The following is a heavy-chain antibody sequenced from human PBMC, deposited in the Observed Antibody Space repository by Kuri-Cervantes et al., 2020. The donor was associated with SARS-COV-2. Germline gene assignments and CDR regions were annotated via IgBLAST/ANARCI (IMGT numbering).Heavy chain of an antibody. Sequence: GESLKISCAASGFTFSSYAMSWVRQAPGKGLEWVSAISGSGGSTYYADSVKGRFTISRDNAKNSLYLQMNSLRSEDTAVYYCARSAAYYGSVDWYFDLWGRGTLVTVSS. CDR1: GFTFSSYA. J-gene: IGHJ2*01. D-gene: IGHD3-10*01. V-gene: IGHV3-23*01. CDR2: ISGSGGST. CDR3: ARSAAYYGSVDWYFDL.